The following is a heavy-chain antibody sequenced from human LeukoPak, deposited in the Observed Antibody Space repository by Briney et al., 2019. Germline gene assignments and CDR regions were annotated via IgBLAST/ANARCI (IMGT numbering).Heavy chain of an antibody. V-gene: IGHV3-74*01. CDR2: INSDGSST. D-gene: IGHD4-17*01. CDR3: GRDPNGDYVGAFEF. Sequence: GGSLRLSCAASGFTFSSYWMHWVRQAPGKGLVWVSRINSDGSSTSYADSVKGRFTISRDNAKNTLYLQMNSLRAGDTAVYFCGRDPNGDYVGAFEFWGQGTLVTVSS. J-gene: IGHJ3*01. CDR1: GFTFSSYW.